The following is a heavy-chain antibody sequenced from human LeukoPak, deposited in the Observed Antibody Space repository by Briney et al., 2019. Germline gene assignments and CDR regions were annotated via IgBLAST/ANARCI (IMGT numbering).Heavy chain of an antibody. V-gene: IGHV4-4*02. Sequence: SGTLSLTCAVSGGSISSGNWWSWVRQPPGKGLEWIGEIFHSGSTNYNPSLKSRVTISVDKSKNQFSLNLTSVTAADTAVYYCAREVGGDFDALDYWGQGTLVTVSS. D-gene: IGHD4-17*01. CDR1: GGSISSGNW. J-gene: IGHJ4*02. CDR2: IFHSGST. CDR3: AREVGGDFDALDY.